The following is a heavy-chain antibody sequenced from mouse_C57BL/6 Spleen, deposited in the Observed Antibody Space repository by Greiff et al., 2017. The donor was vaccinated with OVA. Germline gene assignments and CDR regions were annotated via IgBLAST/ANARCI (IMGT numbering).Heavy chain of an antibody. CDR2: ISYDGSN. CDR3: ARSTVVARDFDY. J-gene: IGHJ2*01. D-gene: IGHD1-1*01. Sequence: EVQLVESGPGLVKPSQSLSLTCSVTGYSITSGYYWNWIRQFPGNKLEWMGYISYDGSNNYNPSLKNRISITRDTSKNQFFLKLNSVTTEDTATYYCARSTVVARDFDYWGQGTTLTVSS. V-gene: IGHV3-6*01. CDR1: GYSITSGYY.